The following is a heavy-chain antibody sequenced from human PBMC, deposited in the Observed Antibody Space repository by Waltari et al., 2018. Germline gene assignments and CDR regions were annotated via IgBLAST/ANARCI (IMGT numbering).Heavy chain of an antibody. V-gene: IGHV3-48*03. J-gene: IGHJ4*02. Sequence: EVRLVESGGGLLHPGGTLRLSCEASGFTFTSHHLNWIRQAPGKGLEWLSYIRSTFGIHYADSVKGRLTVSRDNARNSVFLEMSSLRADDTAVYYCVRDLNWGFDSWGQGTLVTVSS. CDR3: VRDLNWGFDS. CDR1: GFTFTSHH. CDR2: IRSTFGI. D-gene: IGHD7-27*01.